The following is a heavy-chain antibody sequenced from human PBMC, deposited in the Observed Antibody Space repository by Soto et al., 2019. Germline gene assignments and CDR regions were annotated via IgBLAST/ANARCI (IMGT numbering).Heavy chain of an antibody. D-gene: IGHD6-25*01. J-gene: IGHJ6*02. CDR3: AKGLAALNYYGMDV. CDR2: ISGSGGST. V-gene: IGHV3-23*01. CDR1: GFTFSSYA. Sequence: PGGSLRLSCAASGFTFSSYAMSWVRQAPGKGLEWVSAISGSGGSTYYADSVKGRFTISRDNSKNTLYLQMNSLRAEDTAVYYCAKGLAALNYYGMDVWGQGTTVTVSS.